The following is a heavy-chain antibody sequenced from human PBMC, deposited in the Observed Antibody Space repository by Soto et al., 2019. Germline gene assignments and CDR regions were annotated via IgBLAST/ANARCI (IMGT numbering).Heavy chain of an antibody. Sequence: QVQLQESGPGLVKPSETLSLTCTVSGDSVSSGAYYWSWIRQPPGKGLEWIGYIYHSGTTNYNPYLKSRVTISLDTSKNQFSLKPTSVTAADTAVYYCARSDYGDYRHQHWGQGTLVTVSS. V-gene: IGHV4-61*08. CDR2: IYHSGTT. CDR1: GDSVSSGAYY. J-gene: IGHJ1*01. CDR3: ARSDYGDYRHQH. D-gene: IGHD4-17*01.